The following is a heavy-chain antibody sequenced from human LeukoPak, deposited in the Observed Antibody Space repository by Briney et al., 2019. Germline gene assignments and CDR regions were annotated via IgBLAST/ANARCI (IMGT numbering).Heavy chain of an antibody. Sequence: GGSLRLSCAASGFTFSSYAMSWVRQAPGKGLEWVSAISGSGGSTYYADSVKGRFTISRDNSKNTLYLQMNSLRAEDTAVYYCARREMPTNSFDCWGKGTLVTVSS. CDR3: ARREMPTNSFDC. CDR1: GFTFSSYA. CDR2: ISGSGGST. D-gene: IGHD5-24*01. V-gene: IGHV3-23*01. J-gene: IGHJ4*02.